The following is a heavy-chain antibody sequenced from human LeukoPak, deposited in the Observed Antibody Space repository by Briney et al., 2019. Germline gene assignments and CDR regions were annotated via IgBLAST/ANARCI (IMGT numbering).Heavy chain of an antibody. V-gene: IGHV3-15*01. CDR3: TTDLRRWLSPSWLDP. CDR2: IKSKTDGGAT. Sequence: PGGSLRLSCAASGFTFSNAWMSWVRQAPGKGLEWVGRIKSKTDGGATDYAAPVKGRFTISRDDSKNTLYLQMNSLKTEDTAVYYCTTDLRRWLSPSWLDPWGQGTLVTVSS. J-gene: IGHJ5*02. CDR1: GFTFSNAW. D-gene: IGHD5-24*01.